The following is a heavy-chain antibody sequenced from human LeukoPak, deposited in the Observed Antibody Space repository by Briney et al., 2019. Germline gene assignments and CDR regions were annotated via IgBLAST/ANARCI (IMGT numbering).Heavy chain of an antibody. CDR1: GFTFSNYY. CDR3: ARGGGGSYYEA. Sequence: PGGSLRLSCAASGFTFSNYYMHWVRQAPGKGLVWVSRINDDGGSTNYADSVKGRFTISRDNARNTLFLQMNSLRAEDTAVYYCARGGGGSYYEAWGQGTLVTVSS. CDR2: INDDGGST. J-gene: IGHJ5*02. V-gene: IGHV3-74*01. D-gene: IGHD1-26*01.